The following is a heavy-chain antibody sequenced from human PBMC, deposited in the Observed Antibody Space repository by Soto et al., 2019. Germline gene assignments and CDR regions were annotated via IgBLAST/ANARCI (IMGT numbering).Heavy chain of an antibody. Sequence: PGGSLRLSCATSGFTFDDFAMHWVRQAPGKGLEWVSGISWNTGSIGYANSVKGRFTISRDNAKNSLYLQMNSLRPEDTAVYYCAKVRGSYSNGVYSGSFEYGMDVWGQGTTVTVSS. CDR2: ISWNTGSI. CDR3: AKVRGSYSNGVYSGSFEYGMDV. V-gene: IGHV3-9*01. J-gene: IGHJ6*02. D-gene: IGHD2-8*01. CDR1: GFTFDDFA.